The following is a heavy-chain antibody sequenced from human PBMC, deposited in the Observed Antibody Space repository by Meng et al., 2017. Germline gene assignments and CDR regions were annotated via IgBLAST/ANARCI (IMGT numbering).Heavy chain of an antibody. V-gene: IGHV3-33*01. J-gene: IGHJ4*02. CDR2: IWYDGSNK. Sequence: QGWVGESGGGVVQPGRSLRLSCAASGFTFSSYGMHWVRQAPGKGLEWVAVIWYDGSNKYYADSVKGRFTISRDNSKNTLYLQMNSLRAEDTAVYYCARVVYSSGWSFDYWGQGTLVTVSS. CDR3: ARVVYSSGWSFDY. D-gene: IGHD6-19*01. CDR1: GFTFSSYG.